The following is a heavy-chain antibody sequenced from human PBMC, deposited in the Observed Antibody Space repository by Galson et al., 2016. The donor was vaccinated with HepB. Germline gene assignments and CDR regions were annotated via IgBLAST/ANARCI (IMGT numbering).Heavy chain of an antibody. V-gene: IGHV3-30-3*01. CDR3: ARDKGPGIAEAADFLGSYGMDV. CDR1: RFTFSTYA. J-gene: IGHJ6*02. CDR2: ISYAGTNK. Sequence: SLRLSCAASRFTFSTYAMQWVRQAPGKGLEWVAVISYAGTNKYYADSVKGRFTISRDNSRNTLYLQVNSLRVEDTAVYYCARDKGPGIAEAADFLGSYGMDVWGQGTTVTVSS. D-gene: IGHD6-19*01.